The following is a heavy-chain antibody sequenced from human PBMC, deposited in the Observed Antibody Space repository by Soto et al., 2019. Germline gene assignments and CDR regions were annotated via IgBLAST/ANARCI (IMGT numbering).Heavy chain of an antibody. Sequence: GGSLRLSCAASGFTFSSYSMNWVRQAPGKGLEWVSYISSSSSTIYYADSVKGRFTISRDNAKNSLYLQMNSLRAEDTAVYYCARDSPYGDYEDGAFDIWGQGTMVTVSS. CDR1: GFTFSSYS. V-gene: IGHV3-48*01. J-gene: IGHJ3*02. CDR3: ARDSPYGDYEDGAFDI. D-gene: IGHD4-17*01. CDR2: ISSSSSTI.